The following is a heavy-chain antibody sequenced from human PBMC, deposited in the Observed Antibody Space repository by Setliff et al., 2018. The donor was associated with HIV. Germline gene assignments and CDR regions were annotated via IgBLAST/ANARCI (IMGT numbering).Heavy chain of an antibody. J-gene: IGHJ6*03. V-gene: IGHV1-46*01. CDR1: GYTFTSYY. D-gene: IGHD3-16*01. CDR2: INPSGDST. Sequence: GASVKVSCKASGYTFTSYYMHWVRQAPGQGLEWMGIINPSGDSTSYAQKFKGRVTFTADKSTSTVYMELSSLRSEDTAVYYCARCGAGEWHLYMDVWGKGTAVTVSS. CDR3: ARCGAGEWHLYMDV.